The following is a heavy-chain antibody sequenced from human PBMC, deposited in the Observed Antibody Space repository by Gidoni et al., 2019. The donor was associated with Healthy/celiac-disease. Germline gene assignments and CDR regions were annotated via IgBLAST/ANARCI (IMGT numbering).Heavy chain of an antibody. D-gene: IGHD5-12*01. J-gene: IGHJ4*02. Sequence: QVPLVVSGGGLAQPGRSHGLACAASAFTSVSYAMHWVRQAPRKGLVWVAVISYDGSNKYYPESVKGRFTISRDNSKKTLYVKMNSLRAEDTAVYYCARVAYSGDDIGQDYFDYWGQGTLVTVSS. V-gene: IGHV3-30-3*01. CDR2: ISYDGSNK. CDR1: AFTSVSYA. CDR3: ARVAYSGDDIGQDYFDY.